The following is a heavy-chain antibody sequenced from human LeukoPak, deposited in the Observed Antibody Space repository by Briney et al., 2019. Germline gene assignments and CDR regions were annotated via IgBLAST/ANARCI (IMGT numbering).Heavy chain of an antibody. D-gene: IGHD1-26*01. CDR2: ITGGSNYI. CDR3: AREGVGATDDAFDI. CDR1: GFTFRTYN. J-gene: IGHJ3*02. V-gene: IGHV3-21*01. Sequence: GGSLRLSCAASGFTFRTYNMNWVRQAPGKGLEWVSSITGGSNYIYYADSLKGRITISRDNARNSLYLQMNSLRVEDTALYYCAREGVGATDDAFDIWGQGTMVTVSS.